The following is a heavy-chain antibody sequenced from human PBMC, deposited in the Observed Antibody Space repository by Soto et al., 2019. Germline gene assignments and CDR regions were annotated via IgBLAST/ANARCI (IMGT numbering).Heavy chain of an antibody. J-gene: IGHJ4*02. CDR2: IWYDGSNK. V-gene: IGHV3-33*01. CDR1: GFTFSSYG. CDR3: ARDLSYSCSSFYYFDY. Sequence: GGSLRLSCAASGFTFSSYGMHWVRQAPGKGLEWVAVIWYDGSNKYYADSVKGRFTISRDNSKNTLYLQMNSLSTEDTAVYYCARDLSYSCSSFYYFDYWGQGTLVTVSS. D-gene: IGHD6-6*01.